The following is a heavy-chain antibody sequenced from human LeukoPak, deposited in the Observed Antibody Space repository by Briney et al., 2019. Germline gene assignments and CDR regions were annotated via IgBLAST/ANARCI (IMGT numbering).Heavy chain of an antibody. V-gene: IGHV3-21*01. D-gene: IGHD6-19*01. CDR2: ISSSSSYI. CDR1: GFTFSNYS. CDR3: VRGIAVTGTGLDY. Sequence: GGSLRLSCAASGFTFSNYSMNWVRQAPGKGLEWVSSISSSSSYIYYADSVKGRFTISRDNAKNSLYLQMSSLRAEDTAVYYCVRGIAVTGTGLDYWGQGPLVTVSS. J-gene: IGHJ4*02.